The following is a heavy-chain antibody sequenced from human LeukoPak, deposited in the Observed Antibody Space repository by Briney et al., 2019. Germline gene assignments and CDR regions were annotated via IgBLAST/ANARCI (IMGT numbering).Heavy chain of an antibody. CDR3: ARRNWNAFDY. V-gene: IGHV4-34*01. D-gene: IGHD1-1*01. CDR2: INHSGST. Sequence: SETLSLTCAVYGGSFSSYYWSWIRQPPGKGLEWIGEINHSGSTNYNPSLKSRVTISVDTSKNQFSLKLSSVTAADTAVYYCARRNWNAFDYWGQGTLVTVSS. J-gene: IGHJ4*02. CDR1: GGSFSSYY.